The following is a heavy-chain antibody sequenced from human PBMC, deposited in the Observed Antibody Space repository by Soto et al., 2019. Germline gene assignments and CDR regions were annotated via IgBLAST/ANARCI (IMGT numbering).Heavy chain of an antibody. Sequence: ITLEESGPTLVKPTETLTLTCTFSGFSLTTGVGVGWVRQPPGKALEWLALVYCDDDKHYIPSLMSRLTITKDISKGQVVLTMTNMDPVDTATYYCATLTADFWGPGTLVTVSS. V-gene: IGHV2-5*02. J-gene: IGHJ4*02. CDR3: ATLTADF. CDR2: VYCDDDK. CDR1: GFSLTTGVG.